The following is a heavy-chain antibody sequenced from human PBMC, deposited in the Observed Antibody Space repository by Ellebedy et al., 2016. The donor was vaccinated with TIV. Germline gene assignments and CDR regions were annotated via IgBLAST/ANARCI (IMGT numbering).Heavy chain of an antibody. CDR3: ARWGIWFGDLFGWFDP. V-gene: IGHV4-59*01. CDR2: IYYSGGT. J-gene: IGHJ5*02. Sequence: SETLSLTXTVSGGSIRSYFWSWIRQPPGKGLEWIGYIYYSGGTNYNPSLKSRVTISVDTSKNQFSLKLSSVTAADTAVYYCARWGIWFGDLFGWFDPWGQGTLVTVSS. CDR1: GGSIRSYF. D-gene: IGHD3-10*01.